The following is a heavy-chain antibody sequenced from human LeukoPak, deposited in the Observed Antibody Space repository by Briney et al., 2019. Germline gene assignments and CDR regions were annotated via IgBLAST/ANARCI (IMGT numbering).Heavy chain of an antibody. CDR2: INPKSGDT. D-gene: IGHD1-26*01. V-gene: IGHV1-2*02. CDR3: ARDLTSTPYWELDY. J-gene: IGHJ4*02. Sequence: ASVKASCKASGYTLIDYYIQWVRQAPGQGLEWMGWINPKSGDTQYAEKFQGRVTMTRDTSISTAYMELTRLTSDDTALYFCARDLTSTPYWELDYWGQGTLVTVSS. CDR1: GYTLIDYY.